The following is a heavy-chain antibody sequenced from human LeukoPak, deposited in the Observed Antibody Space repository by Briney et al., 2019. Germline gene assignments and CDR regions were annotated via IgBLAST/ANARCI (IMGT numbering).Heavy chain of an antibody. CDR3: ARHRGSGYPYFDY. Sequence: SETLSLTCTVSGVSINNYYWSWIRQPPGKGLEWIGYIYYSGSTNYNPSLKSRVTISVDTSKNQFSLKMSSLTAADTAVYYCARHRGSGYPYFDYWGQGTLVTVSS. J-gene: IGHJ4*02. V-gene: IGHV4-59*01. D-gene: IGHD3-22*01. CDR1: GVSINNYY. CDR2: IYYSGST.